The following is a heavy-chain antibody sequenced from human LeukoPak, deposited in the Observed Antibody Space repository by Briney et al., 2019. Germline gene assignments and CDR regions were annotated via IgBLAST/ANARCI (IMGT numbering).Heavy chain of an antibody. Sequence: PGESLRLSCSASGFTFSSYAMHWVRQAPGKGLEYVSAISRNGGSTYYADSVKGRFTISRDNSKNTLYLQMSSLRAEDTAVYYCVNSPYLYGSGAYIDYWGQGTLVTVSS. D-gene: IGHD3-10*01. CDR2: ISRNGGST. V-gene: IGHV3-64D*06. J-gene: IGHJ4*02. CDR3: VNSPYLYGSGAYIDY. CDR1: GFTFSSYA.